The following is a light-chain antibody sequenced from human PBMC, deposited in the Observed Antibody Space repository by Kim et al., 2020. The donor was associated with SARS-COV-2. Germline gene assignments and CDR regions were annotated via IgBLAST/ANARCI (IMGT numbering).Light chain of an antibody. J-gene: IGLJ3*02. Sequence: SYELTQPPSVSVAPGKTARITCGGNNIGSKSVHWYQQKPGQAPVLVIYYDSDRPSGIPERISGSNSGNTATLTISRVEAGDEADYYCQVWDSSSDHLRV. CDR3: QVWDSSSDHLRV. CDR1: NIGSKS. V-gene: IGLV3-21*04. CDR2: YDS.